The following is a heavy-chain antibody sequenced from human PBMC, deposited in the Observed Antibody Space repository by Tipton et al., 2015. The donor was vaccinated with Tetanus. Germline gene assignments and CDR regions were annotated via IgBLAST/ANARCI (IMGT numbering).Heavy chain of an antibody. J-gene: IGHJ3*02. CDR1: GGSFSGHY. Sequence: LRLSCAVYGGSFSGHYWSWMRQPPGKGREGIGYIYYSGTTKYNPSLKSRVTISVDTSKNQFSLKLSSVTAADTAVYYCARAIAVRGVMFRAFDIWGQGTMVTVSS. V-gene: IGHV4-59*08. CDR3: ARAIAVRGVMFRAFDI. CDR2: IYYSGTT. D-gene: IGHD3-10*01.